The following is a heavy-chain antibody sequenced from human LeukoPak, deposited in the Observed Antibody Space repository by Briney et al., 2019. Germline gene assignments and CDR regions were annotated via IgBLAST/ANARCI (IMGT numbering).Heavy chain of an antibody. V-gene: IGHV3-30*19. CDR1: GFTFSSYG. Sequence: GGSLRLSCAASGFTFSSYGMHWVRQAPGKGLEWVAVISYDGSTKDYADSVKGRFTISRDNSKNTLYLQMNSLRAEDTAVYYCARDRYSSSWRLFDYWGQGTLVTVSS. D-gene: IGHD6-13*01. CDR2: ISYDGSTK. CDR3: ARDRYSSSWRLFDY. J-gene: IGHJ4*02.